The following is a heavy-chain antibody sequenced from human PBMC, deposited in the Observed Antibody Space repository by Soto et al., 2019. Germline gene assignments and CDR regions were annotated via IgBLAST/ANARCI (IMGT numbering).Heavy chain of an antibody. D-gene: IGHD3-22*01. CDR3: AKDQIARSYYYGMDV. Sequence: QVQLVESGGGVVQPGRSLRLSCAASGFTFSSYGMHWVRQAPGKGLEWVVVISYDGSNKYYADSVKGRFTISRDNSKNTLYLQMNSLRAEDTAVYYCAKDQIARSYYYGMDVWGQGTTVTVSS. V-gene: IGHV3-30*18. J-gene: IGHJ6*02. CDR2: ISYDGSNK. CDR1: GFTFSSYG.